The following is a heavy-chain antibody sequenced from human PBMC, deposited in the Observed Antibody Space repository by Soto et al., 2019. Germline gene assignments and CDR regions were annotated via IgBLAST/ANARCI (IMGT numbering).Heavy chain of an antibody. D-gene: IGHD3-10*01. CDR2: IYWDDDQ. J-gene: IGHJ4*02. Sequence: GPTLVNPTQTLTLTCTFSGFSLSTEGVAVGWIRQPPGKALEWLSVIYWDDDQRSSTSLRSRLTITKDTSKNHVVLTMTNMDPLDTATYYCAHRDRASGGLFDYWGQGILVTVSS. CDR1: GFSLSTEGVA. CDR3: AHRDRASGGLFDY. V-gene: IGHV2-5*02.